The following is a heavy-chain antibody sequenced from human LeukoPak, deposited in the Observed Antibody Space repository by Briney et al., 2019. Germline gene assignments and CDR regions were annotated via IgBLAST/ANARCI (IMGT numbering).Heavy chain of an antibody. CDR3: GGRIAVRGPPPPSVDY. J-gene: IGHJ4*02. CDR2: IYHSGST. CDR1: GYSISSGYY. V-gene: IGHV4-38-2*02. Sequence: SETLSLTCTVSGYSISSGYYWGWIRQPPGKGLEWIGSIYHSGSTYYNPSLKSRVTISVDTSKNQFSLKLSSVTAADTAVYYCGGRIAVRGPPPPSVDYWGQGTLVTVSS. D-gene: IGHD6-19*01.